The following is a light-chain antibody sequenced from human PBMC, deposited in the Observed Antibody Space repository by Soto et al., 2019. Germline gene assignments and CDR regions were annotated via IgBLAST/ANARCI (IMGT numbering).Light chain of an antibody. J-gene: IGKJ1*01. CDR2: GAS. CDR1: QSVNSN. Sequence: EIVMTQSPATLSVSPGERATLSCRARQSVNSNLGWYQQKPGQAPRLLIYGASTRATGIPARFSGSGSGTEFALTISSLQSEDSAVYYCQQYNNWPALGQGTKVEIK. CDR3: QQYNNWPA. V-gene: IGKV3-15*01.